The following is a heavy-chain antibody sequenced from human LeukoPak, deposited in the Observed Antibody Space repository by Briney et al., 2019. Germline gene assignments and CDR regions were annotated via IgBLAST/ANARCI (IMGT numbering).Heavy chain of an antibody. CDR3: ARESGSYSGEAFDI. CDR1: GFTFSSYS. CDR2: ISSSSSYI. Sequence: PGGSLRLSCAASGFTFSSYSMNWVRQAPGKGLEWVSSISSSSSYIYYADSVKGRFTISRDNAKNSLYLQMNSLRAEDTAVYYCARESGSYSGEAFDIWGQGTMVTVSS. V-gene: IGHV3-21*01. J-gene: IGHJ3*02. D-gene: IGHD1-26*01.